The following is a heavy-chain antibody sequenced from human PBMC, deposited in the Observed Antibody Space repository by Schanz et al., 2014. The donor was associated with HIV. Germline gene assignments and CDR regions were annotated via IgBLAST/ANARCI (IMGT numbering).Heavy chain of an antibody. CDR2: ISYDGSNR. CDR1: GFTFSNHG. J-gene: IGHJ4*02. V-gene: IGHV3-30*03. CDR3: ARSMVYSGSGTTELDY. Sequence: QAQLVESGGGVVQPGKSLRLSCAASGFTFSNHGMNWVRQAPGKGLAWVALISYDGSNRYYSDSVKGRFTFSRDNSKNTLYLQMYSLRGEDTAVYYCARSMVYSGSGTTELDYWGQGTLVTVSS. D-gene: IGHD1-1*01.